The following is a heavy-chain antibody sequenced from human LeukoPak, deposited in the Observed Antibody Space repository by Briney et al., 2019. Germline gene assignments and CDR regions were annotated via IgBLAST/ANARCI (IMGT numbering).Heavy chain of an antibody. Sequence: SVNVSCKASGGTFASYAISWVRQAPGQGLEWMGRIIPILGIANYAQKFQGRVTITADKSTSTAYMELSSLRSEDTAVYYCAREGITMIVVVIWGQGTLVTVSS. CDR3: AREGITMIVVVI. D-gene: IGHD3-22*01. J-gene: IGHJ4*02. V-gene: IGHV1-69*04. CDR2: IIPILGIA. CDR1: GGTFASYA.